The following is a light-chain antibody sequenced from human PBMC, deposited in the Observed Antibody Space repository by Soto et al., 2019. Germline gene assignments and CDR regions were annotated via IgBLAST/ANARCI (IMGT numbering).Light chain of an antibody. J-gene: IGKJ2*01. CDR1: QSVLSS. Sequence: EIVMTQSPDTLSASPGERVTLSCRASQSVLSSLAWYQQKPGQAPRLLIYAASTRATDIPARFSGSGSGTEFTLTISSLQSEDFATYYCQQGHSFPYTFGQGTKLEI. CDR3: QQGHSFPYT. CDR2: AAS. V-gene: IGKV3-15*01.